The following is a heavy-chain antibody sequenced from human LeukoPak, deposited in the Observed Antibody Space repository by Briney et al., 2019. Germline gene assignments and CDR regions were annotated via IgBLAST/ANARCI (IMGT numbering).Heavy chain of an antibody. CDR3: ARRFGDGYKTPVDY. D-gene: IGHD5-24*01. Sequence: GGSLRLSCAASGFTVSSYSMNWVRQAPGKGLEWVSSISSSSSYIYYADSVKGRFTISRDNAKNSLYLQMNSLRAEDTAVYYCARRFGDGYKTPVDYWGQGTLVTVSS. CDR1: GFTVSSYS. CDR2: ISSSSSYI. J-gene: IGHJ4*02. V-gene: IGHV3-21*01.